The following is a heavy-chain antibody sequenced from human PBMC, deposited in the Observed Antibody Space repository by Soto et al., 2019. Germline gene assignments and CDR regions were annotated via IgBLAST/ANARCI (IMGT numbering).Heavy chain of an antibody. D-gene: IGHD5-18*01. CDR3: AKKGYTYGETLDF. Sequence: PGGSLRLSCAASGFTFSSYAMSWVRQAPGKGLEWVSIISGSGGGTYYADSVKGRFTISRDNSKNTLYLQMNSLRAEDTAVYFCAKKGYTYGETLDFWGQGTLVTVSS. CDR1: GFTFSSYA. J-gene: IGHJ4*02. V-gene: IGHV3-23*01. CDR2: ISGSGGGT.